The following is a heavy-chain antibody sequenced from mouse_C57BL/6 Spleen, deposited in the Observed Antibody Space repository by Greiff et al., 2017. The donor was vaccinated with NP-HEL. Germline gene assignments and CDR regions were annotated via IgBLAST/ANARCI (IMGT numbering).Heavy chain of an antibody. V-gene: IGHV5-17*01. CDR2: ISSGSSTI. D-gene: IGHD4-1*01. Sequence: EVKLMESGGGLVKPGGSLKLSCAASGFTFSDYGMHWVRQAPEKGLEWVAYISSGSSTIYYADTVKGRFTISRDNAKNTLILQMTSLRSEDTAMYYCARRSWEEDFDYWGQGTTLTVSS. CDR1: GFTFSDYG. J-gene: IGHJ2*01. CDR3: ARRSWEEDFDY.